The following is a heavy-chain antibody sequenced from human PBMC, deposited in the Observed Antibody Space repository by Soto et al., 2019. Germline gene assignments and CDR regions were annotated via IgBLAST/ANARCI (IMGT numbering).Heavy chain of an antibody. Sequence: SETLSLTCTVSGGSISSGGYYWSWIRQHPGKGLEWIGYIYYSGSILYNPSLKSRVTISVDTSKNQFSLHLTSVTAADTAVYFCARRARGSSAFYYYYYMDVWGKGITVTVSS. J-gene: IGHJ6*03. CDR2: IYYSGSI. V-gene: IGHV4-31*03. D-gene: IGHD6-6*01. CDR3: ARRARGSSAFYYYYYMDV. CDR1: GGSISSGGYY.